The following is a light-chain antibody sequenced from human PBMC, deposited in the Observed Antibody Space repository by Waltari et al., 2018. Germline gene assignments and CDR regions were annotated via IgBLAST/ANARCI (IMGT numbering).Light chain of an antibody. CDR1: QSVSSSY. J-gene: IGKJ1*01. V-gene: IGKV3-20*01. CDR3: QQYGSSPRS. Sequence: EIVLTQSPGTLSLSPGERATLSCRASQSVSSSYLAWYQQKPGQAPRRLIYGASSRATDIPDRFSGSGSGTDFTLTISSLEPEDFAVYYCQQYGSSPRSFGQGTKVEIK. CDR2: GAS.